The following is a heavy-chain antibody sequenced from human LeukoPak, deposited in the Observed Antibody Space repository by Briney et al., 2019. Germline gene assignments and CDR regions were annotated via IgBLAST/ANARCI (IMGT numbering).Heavy chain of an antibody. D-gene: IGHD2-2*01. J-gene: IGHJ6*02. CDR1: GGSISRYY. Sequence: SETLSLTCTVSGGSISRYYWCWIRQPPGKGLEWIGYIYYSGSTNYNPSLKSRVTISVDTSKNQFSLKLSSVTAADTAVYYCARSGLGYCSSTSCLYYYYYGMDVWGQGTTVTVSS. CDR3: ARSGLGYCSSTSCLYYYYYGMDV. V-gene: IGHV4-59*01. CDR2: IYYSGST.